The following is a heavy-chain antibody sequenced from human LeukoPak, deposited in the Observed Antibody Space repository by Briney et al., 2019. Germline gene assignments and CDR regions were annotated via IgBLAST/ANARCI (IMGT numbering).Heavy chain of an antibody. CDR3: AREPYYYGSGSYYPLDY. J-gene: IGHJ4*02. CDR1: GYTLTGYY. V-gene: IGHV1-2*02. D-gene: IGHD3-10*01. CDR2: INPNSGGT. Sequence: ASVKVSCKASGYTLTGYYMHWVRQAPGQGLEWMGWINPNSGGTNYAQKFQGRVTMTRDTSISTAYMELSRLRSDDTAVYYCAREPYYYGSGSYYPLDYWGQGTLVTVSS.